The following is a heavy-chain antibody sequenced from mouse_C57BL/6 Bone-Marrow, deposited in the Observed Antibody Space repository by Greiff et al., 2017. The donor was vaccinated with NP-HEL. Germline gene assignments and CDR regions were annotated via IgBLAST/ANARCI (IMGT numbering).Heavy chain of an antibody. Sequence: EVKLVESGGGLVKPGGSLKLSCAASGFTFSSYAMSWVRQTPEKRLEWVATISDGGSYTYYPDNVKGRFTISRDNAKNNLYLQMSHLKSEDTAMYYCARQGDYDGYPDWYIDVWGKGTTVTVSS. V-gene: IGHV5-4*03. J-gene: IGHJ1*03. D-gene: IGHD2-3*01. CDR1: GFTFSSYA. CDR2: ISDGGSYT. CDR3: ARQGDYDGYPDWYIDV.